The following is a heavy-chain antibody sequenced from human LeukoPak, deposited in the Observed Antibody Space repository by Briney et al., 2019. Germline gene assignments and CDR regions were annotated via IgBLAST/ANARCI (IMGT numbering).Heavy chain of an antibody. V-gene: IGHV4-34*01. J-gene: IGHJ4*02. CDR2: INHSGST. CDR1: GGSFSGYY. Sequence: SETLSLTCAVYGGSFSGYYWSWIRQPPGKGLEWIGEINHSGSTNYNPSLKSRVTISVDTSKNLFSLKLSSVTAADTAVYYCARGPSITIFGVVIGLDYWGQGTLVTVSS. CDR3: ARGPSITIFGVVIGLDY. D-gene: IGHD3-3*01.